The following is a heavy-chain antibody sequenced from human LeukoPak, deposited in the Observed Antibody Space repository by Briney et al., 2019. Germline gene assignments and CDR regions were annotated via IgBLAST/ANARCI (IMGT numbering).Heavy chain of an antibody. V-gene: IGHV1-46*01. D-gene: IGHD3-22*01. Sequence: ASVKVSCKASGYTFTSYYMHWVRQAPGQGLEWMGIINPSGGSTSYAQKFQGRVTITADKSTSTAYMELSSLRSEDTAVYYCARIPADSSGYYAPTYYYYMDVWGKGTTVTVSS. CDR1: GYTFTSYY. J-gene: IGHJ6*03. CDR2: INPSGGST. CDR3: ARIPADSSGYYAPTYYYYMDV.